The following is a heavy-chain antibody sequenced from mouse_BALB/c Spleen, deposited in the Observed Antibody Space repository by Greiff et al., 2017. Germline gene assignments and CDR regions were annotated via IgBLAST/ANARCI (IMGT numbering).Heavy chain of an antibody. J-gene: IGHJ3*01. Sequence: QVQLQQSGAELMKPGASVKISCKATGYTFSSYWIEWVKQRPGQGLEWIGEILPGSGSTNYNEKCKGKATFTADTSPNTAYMQLSSLTSEDSAVYYCARRNRYDVSTAWFAYWGQGTLVTVSA. CDR1: GYTFSSYW. D-gene: IGHD2-14*01. CDR3: ARRNRYDVSTAWFAY. CDR2: ILPGSGST. V-gene: IGHV1-9*01.